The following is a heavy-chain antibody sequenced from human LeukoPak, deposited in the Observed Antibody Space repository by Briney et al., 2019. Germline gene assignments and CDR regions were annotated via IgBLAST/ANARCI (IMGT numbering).Heavy chain of an antibody. V-gene: IGHV1-69*05. CDR2: IIPIFGTA. Sequence: SVKVSCKASGGTFSSYAISWVRQAPGQGLEWMGGIIPIFGTANYAQKFQGRVTITTDGSTSTAYMELSSLRSEDTAVYYCARGAEMAYYYYMDVWGKGTTVTVSS. D-gene: IGHD5-24*01. CDR3: ARGAEMAYYYYMDV. CDR1: GGTFSSYA. J-gene: IGHJ6*03.